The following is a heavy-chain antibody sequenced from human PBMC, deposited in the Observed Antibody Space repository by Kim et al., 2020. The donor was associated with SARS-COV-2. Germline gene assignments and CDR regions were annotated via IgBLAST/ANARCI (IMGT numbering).Heavy chain of an antibody. CDR3: AKDGRSGYSYGSYIDY. V-gene: IGHV3-30*02. D-gene: IGHD5-18*01. Sequence: SVKDGFTISRSNSKTTLYLQMNDLRAEDTAVYYCAKDGRSGYSYGSYIDYWGQGTLVTVSS. J-gene: IGHJ4*02.